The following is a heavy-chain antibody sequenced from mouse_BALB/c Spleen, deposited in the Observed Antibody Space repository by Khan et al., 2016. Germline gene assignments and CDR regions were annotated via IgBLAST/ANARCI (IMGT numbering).Heavy chain of an antibody. Sequence: EVQLQESGPGLVKPSQSLSLTCTVTGYSITSDYAWNWIRQFPGNKLEWMGYISYSGTTTYNPSLKSRISITRDTSKNQFFLQLNSVTTEDTATYYCARWLAARDYWGQGTSVTVSS. CDR2: ISYSGTT. J-gene: IGHJ4*01. CDR3: ARWLAARDY. V-gene: IGHV3-2*02. CDR1: GYSITSDYA. D-gene: IGHD2-2*01.